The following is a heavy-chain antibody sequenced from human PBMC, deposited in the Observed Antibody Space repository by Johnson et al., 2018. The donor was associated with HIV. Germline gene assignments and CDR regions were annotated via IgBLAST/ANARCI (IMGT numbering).Heavy chain of an antibody. CDR2: ISGSGGST. CDR3: AREYYDSSGYYYGGVSAFDI. V-gene: IGHV3-23*04. Sequence: VQLVESGGGLIQPGGSLRLSCAASGFTFSSYAMSWVRQAPGKGLEWVSAISGSGGSTYYADSVKGRFTISRDNSKNTLYLQMNSLRAEDTAVYYCAREYYDSSGYYYGGVSAFDIWGQGTMVTVSS. CDR1: GFTFSSYA. D-gene: IGHD3-22*01. J-gene: IGHJ3*02.